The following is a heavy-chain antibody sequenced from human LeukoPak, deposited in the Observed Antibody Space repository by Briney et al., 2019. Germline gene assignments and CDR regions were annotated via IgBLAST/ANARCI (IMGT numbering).Heavy chain of an antibody. Sequence: GASVKVSCKASGGTFSSYAISWVRQAPGQGLEWMGGIIPIFGTANYAQKFQGRVTITTDESTSTAYMELSSLRSEDTAVYYCARDGYCTNGVCPGYHDAFDIWGQGTMVTVSS. J-gene: IGHJ3*02. D-gene: IGHD2-8*01. V-gene: IGHV1-69*05. CDR1: GGTFSSYA. CDR3: ARDGYCTNGVCPGYHDAFDI. CDR2: IIPIFGTA.